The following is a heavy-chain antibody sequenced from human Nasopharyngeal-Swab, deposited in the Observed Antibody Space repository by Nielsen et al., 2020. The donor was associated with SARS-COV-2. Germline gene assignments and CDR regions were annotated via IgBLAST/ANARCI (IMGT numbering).Heavy chain of an antibody. V-gene: IGHV1-69*13. D-gene: IGHD3-22*01. CDR3: ARVNYYDSSGYPRLNYYYYMDV. CDR2: IIPIFGTA. CDR1: GGTFSSYA. Sequence: SVKVSCKASGGTFSSYAISWVRQAPGQGLEWMGGIIPIFGTANYAQKFQGRVTITADESTSTAYMKLSSLRSEDTAVYYCARVNYYDSSGYPRLNYYYYMDVWGKGTTVTVSS. J-gene: IGHJ6*03.